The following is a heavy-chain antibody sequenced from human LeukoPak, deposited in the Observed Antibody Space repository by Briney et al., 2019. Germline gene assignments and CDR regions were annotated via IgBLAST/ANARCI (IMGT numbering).Heavy chain of an antibody. CDR2: ISGSGGST. CDR1: GFTFSSYA. V-gene: IGHV3-23*01. Sequence: GGSLRLSCAASGFTFSSYAMSWVRQAPGKGLEWVSAISGSGGSTYYADSVKGRLTISRDNSKNTLYLQMNSLGAEDTAVYYCAKDDCSGGSCYYYGMDVWGQGTTVTVSS. CDR3: AKDDCSGGSCYYYGMDV. D-gene: IGHD2-15*01. J-gene: IGHJ6*02.